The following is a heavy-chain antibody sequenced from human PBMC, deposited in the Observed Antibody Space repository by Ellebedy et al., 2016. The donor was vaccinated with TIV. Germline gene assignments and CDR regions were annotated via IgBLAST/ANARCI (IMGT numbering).Heavy chain of an antibody. CDR2: INPNSGGT. Sequence: ASVKVSCKASGYTFTGYYMHWVRQAPGQGLEWMGWINPNSGGTNYAQKFQGRVTMTRDTSTSTAYMELRSLRSDDTAVYYCARVPNLGTLKYNWFDPWGQGTLVTVSS. V-gene: IGHV1-2*02. D-gene: IGHD6-13*01. CDR3: ARVPNLGTLKYNWFDP. J-gene: IGHJ5*02. CDR1: GYTFTGYY.